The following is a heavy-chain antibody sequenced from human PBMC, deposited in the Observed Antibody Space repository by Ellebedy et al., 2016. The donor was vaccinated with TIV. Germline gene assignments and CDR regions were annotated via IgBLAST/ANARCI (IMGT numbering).Heavy chain of an antibody. CDR1: GFTFSGNW. V-gene: IGHV3-7*01. D-gene: IGHD6-19*01. Sequence: PGGSLRLSCVASGFTFSGNWMGWVRQAAGKGLEWVAIIRTDGSQIYYADSVKCRITISRDNTKNSVFLEMNSLRVEYTAIYYCARDNGWFRFDSWGQGTLATVSS. CDR3: ARDNGWFRFDS. J-gene: IGHJ4*02. CDR2: IRTDGSQI.